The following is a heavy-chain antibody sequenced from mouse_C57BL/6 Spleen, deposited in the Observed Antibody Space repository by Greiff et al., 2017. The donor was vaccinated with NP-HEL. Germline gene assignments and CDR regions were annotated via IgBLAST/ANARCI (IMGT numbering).Heavy chain of an antibody. CDR2: ISSGSSTI. D-gene: IGHD1-1*01. CDR1: GFTFSDYG. CDR3: ARTGSSLYWYFDV. Sequence: EVMLVESGGGLVKPGGSLKLSCAASGFTFSDYGMHWVRQAPEKGLEWVAYISSGSSTIYYADTVKGRFTISRDNAKNTLFLQMTSLRSEDTAMYYCARTGSSLYWYFDVWGTGTTVTVSS. V-gene: IGHV5-17*01. J-gene: IGHJ1*03.